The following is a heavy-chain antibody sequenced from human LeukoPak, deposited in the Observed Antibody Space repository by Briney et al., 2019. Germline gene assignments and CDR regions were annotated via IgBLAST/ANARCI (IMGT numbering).Heavy chain of an antibody. CDR2: ISRSGSTI. Sequence: GGSLSLSCAASGFTFSSYEVNGVRQAPGKGLEWGSYISRSGSTIYYADSVKGRFTISRDNAKNSLYLQMNSLRAEDTAVYYCARGSMRYCSSTSCYRVLDYWGQGTLVTVSS. CDR3: ARGSMRYCSSTSCYRVLDY. D-gene: IGHD2-2*02. CDR1: GFTFSSYE. J-gene: IGHJ4*02. V-gene: IGHV3-48*03.